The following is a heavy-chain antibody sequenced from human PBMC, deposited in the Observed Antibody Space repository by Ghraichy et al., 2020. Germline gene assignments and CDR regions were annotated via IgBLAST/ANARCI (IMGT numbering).Heavy chain of an antibody. J-gene: IGHJ4*02. D-gene: IGHD1-26*01. V-gene: IGHV4-59*01. CDR2: SYYSETA. CDR1: GDSINYYY. Sequence: PETLSLTCTVSGDSINYYYWTWIRQPPGKGLEWIGYSYYSETANYNPSLKSRVTISVDMSKNQFSLSVTSVTAADTAVYYCARASYSGTSAEYWGQGTLVTVSS. CDR3: ARASYSGTSAEY.